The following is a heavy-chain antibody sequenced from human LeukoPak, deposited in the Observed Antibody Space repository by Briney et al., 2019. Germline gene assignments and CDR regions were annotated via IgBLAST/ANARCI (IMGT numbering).Heavy chain of an antibody. D-gene: IGHD2-21*02. V-gene: IGHV3-66*01. CDR2: LYGGGNT. CDR1: GFIVSGNC. Sequence: GGSLRLSCAASGFIVSGNCMTWVRQAPGKGLEWVSTLYGGGNTYYADSVKGRFTISRDNSKNTLYLQMNSLRAEGTAVYYCARGLSGSGSDCCPFKYWGQGILVTVSS. J-gene: IGHJ4*02. CDR3: ARGLSGSGSDCCPFKY.